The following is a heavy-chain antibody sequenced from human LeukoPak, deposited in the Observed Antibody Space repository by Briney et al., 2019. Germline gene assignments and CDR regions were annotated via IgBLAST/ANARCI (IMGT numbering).Heavy chain of an antibody. J-gene: IGHJ4*02. CDR1: GFTFSSYS. Sequence: GGSLRLSCAASGFTFSSYSMNWVRQAPGKGLEWVSSISSSSSYIYYADSVKGRFTISRDNAKNSLYLQMNSLRAEDTAVYYCARGSNSGSYYREPTGDYWGQGTLVTVSS. V-gene: IGHV3-21*01. CDR3: ARGSNSGSYYREPTGDY. D-gene: IGHD3-10*01. CDR2: ISSSSSYI.